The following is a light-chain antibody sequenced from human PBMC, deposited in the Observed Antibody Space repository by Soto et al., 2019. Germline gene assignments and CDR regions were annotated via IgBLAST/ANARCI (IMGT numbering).Light chain of an antibody. V-gene: IGLV2-8*01. Sequence: QSALTQPPSASGSPGQSVTISCTGTSSDVGAYNYVSWYQQHPGKAPKLIIYGVTKRPSGVPDRFSGSKSGNTASLTVSGLQAEDEADYYCSSYAGNNNLVFGGGTKLTVL. CDR3: SSYAGNNNLV. CDR1: SSDVGAYNY. CDR2: GVT. J-gene: IGLJ2*01.